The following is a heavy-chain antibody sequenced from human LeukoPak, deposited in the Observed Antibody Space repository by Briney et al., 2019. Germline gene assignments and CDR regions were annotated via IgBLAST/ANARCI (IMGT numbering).Heavy chain of an antibody. CDR1: GYTFTSYD. V-gene: IGHV1-8*01. CDR2: MSPNSGNT. CDR3: ARRATVRGGYNWFDP. J-gene: IGHJ5*02. D-gene: IGHD4-17*01. Sequence: ASVNVSCTASGYTFTSYDINWVRQATGQGFEWMGWMSPNSGNTGYAQKFQGRVTMTRNTSISTAYMELSSLRSEDTAVYYCARRATVRGGYNWFDPWGQGTLVTVSS.